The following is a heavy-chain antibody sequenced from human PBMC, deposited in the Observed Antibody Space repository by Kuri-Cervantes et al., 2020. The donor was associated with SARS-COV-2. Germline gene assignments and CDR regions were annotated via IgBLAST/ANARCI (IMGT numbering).Heavy chain of an antibody. CDR3: AKDSRITIFGVAKSPDY. Sequence: GESLKISCAASGLTFSNAWMSWVRQAPGKGLEWVGRIKSKTDGGTTDYAAPVKGRFTISRDDSKNTLYLQMNSLRAEDTAVYYCAKDSRITIFGVAKSPDYWGQGTLVTVSS. CDR1: GLTFSNAW. J-gene: IGHJ4*02. V-gene: IGHV3-15*01. D-gene: IGHD3-3*01. CDR2: IKSKTDGGTT.